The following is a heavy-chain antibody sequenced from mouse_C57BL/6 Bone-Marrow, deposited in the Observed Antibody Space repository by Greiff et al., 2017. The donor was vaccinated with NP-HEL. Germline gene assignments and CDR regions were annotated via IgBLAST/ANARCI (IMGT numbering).Heavy chain of an antibody. Sequence: EVKLMESGGDLVKPGGSLKLSCAASGFTFSSYGMSWVRQTPDKRLEWVATISSGGSYTYYPDSVKGRFTISRDNAKNTLYLQMSSLKSEDTAMYYCARDYGRGGGQGTTLTVSS. CDR2: ISSGGSYT. J-gene: IGHJ2*01. CDR1: GFTFSSYG. V-gene: IGHV5-6*01. D-gene: IGHD1-1*01. CDR3: ARDYGRG.